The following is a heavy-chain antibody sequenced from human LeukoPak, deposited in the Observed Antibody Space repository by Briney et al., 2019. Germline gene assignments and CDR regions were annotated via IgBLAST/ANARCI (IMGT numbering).Heavy chain of an antibody. CDR3: ARVIVGATHNWFDP. J-gene: IGHJ5*02. D-gene: IGHD1-26*01. V-gene: IGHV3-21*01. CDR1: GFTFNNYG. Sequence: GGSLRLSCAASGFTFNNYGMHWVRQAPGKGLEWVSSISSRSSYIYYADSVKGRFTISRDNAKNSLFLQMNTLRDEDTAVYYCARVIVGATHNWFDPWGQGTLVTVSS. CDR2: ISSRSSYI.